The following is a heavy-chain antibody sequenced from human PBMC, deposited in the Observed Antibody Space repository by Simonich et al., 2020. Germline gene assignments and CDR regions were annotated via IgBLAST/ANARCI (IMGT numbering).Heavy chain of an antibody. Sequence: EVQLVESGGGLVQPGGSLRLSCAASGFNFSSYSMNWVRQAPGKGLEWVSYISSSIITIYDADSVKGRFTISRDNAKNSLYLQMNSLRAEDTAVYYCARNSSYYAFDIWGQGTMVTVSS. D-gene: IGHD5-12*01. CDR3: ARNSSYYAFDI. CDR2: ISSSIITI. V-gene: IGHV3-48*01. J-gene: IGHJ3*02. CDR1: GFNFSSYS.